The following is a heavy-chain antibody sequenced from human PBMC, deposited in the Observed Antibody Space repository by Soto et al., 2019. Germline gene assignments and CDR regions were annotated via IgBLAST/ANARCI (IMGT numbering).Heavy chain of an antibody. J-gene: IGHJ4*02. CDR2: INHSGST. Sequence: QVQLQQWGAGLLKPSETLSLTCAVYGRSFSGYYWNWIRQPPGKGLEWIGEINHSGSTNYNPSLRRRVTRSVDTSKNQFSLKLSSVTAADTAVYYCARGWGRIFDYWGQGTLVTVSS. CDR1: GRSFSGYY. D-gene: IGHD7-27*01. CDR3: ARGWGRIFDY. V-gene: IGHV4-34*01.